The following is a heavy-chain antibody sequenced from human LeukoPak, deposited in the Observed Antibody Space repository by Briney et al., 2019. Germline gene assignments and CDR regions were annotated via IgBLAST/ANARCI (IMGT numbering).Heavy chain of an antibody. V-gene: IGHV3-15*01. Sequence: GGSLRLSCVDSGFTFTNAWMSWVRQAPGKGLEWIGRIKSKTDGETTNYAEPVRGRFTISRDDSKSAVYLQMNSLKIEDTAVYYCTTDLGTYYHGSQRLIPIDYWGQGTLVTVSS. D-gene: IGHD3-10*01. CDR2: IKSKTDGETT. CDR1: GFTFTNAW. J-gene: IGHJ4*02. CDR3: TTDLGTYYHGSQRLIPIDY.